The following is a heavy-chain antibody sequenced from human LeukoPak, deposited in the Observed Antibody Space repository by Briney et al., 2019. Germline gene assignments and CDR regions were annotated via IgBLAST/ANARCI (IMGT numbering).Heavy chain of an antibody. Sequence: PGGSLRLSCAASGFTFSSYWMSWVRQAPGKGLEWVANIKQDGSEKYYVDSGKGRFTISRDNAKSSLYLQMNSLRAEDTAVYYCARGHILTGYYKRGPLDYWGQGTLVTVSS. D-gene: IGHD3-9*01. J-gene: IGHJ4*02. CDR1: GFTFSSYW. CDR2: IKQDGSEK. CDR3: ARGHILTGYYKRGPLDY. V-gene: IGHV3-7*01.